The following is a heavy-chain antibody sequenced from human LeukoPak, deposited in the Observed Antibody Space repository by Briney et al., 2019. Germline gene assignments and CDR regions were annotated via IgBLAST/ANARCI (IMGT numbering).Heavy chain of an antibody. V-gene: IGHV4-38-2*02. CDR1: GYSISSGYY. J-gene: IGHJ5*02. Sequence: SETLSFTCTVSGYSISSGYYWGWIRQPPGKGLEWIGSIYHSGSTYYNPSLKSRVTISVDTSKNQFSLKLSSVTAADTAVYYCARDRSSSSVGVDPWGQGTLVTVSS. D-gene: IGHD6-6*01. CDR2: IYHSGST. CDR3: ARDRSSSSVGVDP.